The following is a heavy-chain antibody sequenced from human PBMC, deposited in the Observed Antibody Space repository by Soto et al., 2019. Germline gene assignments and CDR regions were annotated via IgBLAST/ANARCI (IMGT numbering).Heavy chain of an antibody. Sequence: LRLSCAASGFTFSNAWMSWVRQAPGKGLEWVGRIKSKTDGGTTDYAAPVRGRFTISRDDSKNTVFLQMNSLKTEDTAVYFCTTRYCSSTSCYNNYYNYGMDVWGQGTTVTVSS. V-gene: IGHV3-15*01. CDR1: GFTFSNAW. D-gene: IGHD2-2*02. J-gene: IGHJ6*02. CDR2: IKSKTDGGTT. CDR3: TTRYCSSTSCYNNYYNYGMDV.